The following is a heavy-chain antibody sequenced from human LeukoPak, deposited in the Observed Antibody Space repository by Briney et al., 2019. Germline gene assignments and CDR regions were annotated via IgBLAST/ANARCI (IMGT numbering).Heavy chain of an antibody. J-gene: IGHJ4*02. CDR1: GFTFNSYG. D-gene: IGHD3-10*01. Sequence: GGSLRLSCAASGFTFNSYGMHWVRQAPGKGLEWVTFIRFDGSNKFYADSVKGRFTISRDNPKNTLYLQMNSLRADDTAVYYCAKDFATTGRYPHGSASTWGQGTLVTVSS. CDR2: IRFDGSNK. CDR3: AKDFATTGRYPHGSAST. V-gene: IGHV3-30*02.